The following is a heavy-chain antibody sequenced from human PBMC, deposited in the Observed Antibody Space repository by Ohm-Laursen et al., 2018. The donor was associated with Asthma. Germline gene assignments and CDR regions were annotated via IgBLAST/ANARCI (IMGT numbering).Heavy chain of an antibody. V-gene: IGHV4-31*03. Sequence: TLSLTCTVSGGSISSGGYYWSWIRQHPGKGLEWIGYIYYSGSTYYNPSLKSRVTISVDTSKNQFSLKLSSVTAADTAVYYCARGLCSGGSCYFDYWGQGTLVTVSS. J-gene: IGHJ4*02. CDR3: ARGLCSGGSCYFDY. CDR1: GGSISSGGYY. D-gene: IGHD2-15*01. CDR2: IYYSGST.